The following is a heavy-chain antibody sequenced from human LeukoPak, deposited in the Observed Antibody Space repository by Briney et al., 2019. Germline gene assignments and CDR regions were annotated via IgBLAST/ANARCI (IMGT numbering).Heavy chain of an antibody. D-gene: IGHD3-10*01. CDR3: ARSGPFDY. CDR1: GFTFSSYS. Sequence: HPGGSLRLSCAASGFTFSSYSMNWVRQAPGKGLEWVSYISSSSSTIYYADSVKGRFTISRDNAKNSLYLQMNSLRAEDTAVYYCARSGPFDYWGQGTLVTVSS. CDR2: ISSSSSTI. J-gene: IGHJ4*02. V-gene: IGHV3-48*04.